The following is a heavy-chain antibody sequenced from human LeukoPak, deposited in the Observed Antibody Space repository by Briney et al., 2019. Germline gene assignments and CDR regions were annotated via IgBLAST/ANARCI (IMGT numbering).Heavy chain of an antibody. CDR3: ARDAGVIVGASTHLDY. D-gene: IGHD1-26*01. J-gene: IGHJ4*02. CDR1: GGSISSSNW. V-gene: IGHV4-4*02. Sequence: SGTLSLTSAVSGGSISSSNWWSWVRQPPGKGLEWIGEIYHSGSTNYNPSLKSRVTISVDKSKNQFSLNMSSVTAADTAVYYCARDAGVIVGASTHLDYWGQGTLVTVSS. CDR2: IYHSGST.